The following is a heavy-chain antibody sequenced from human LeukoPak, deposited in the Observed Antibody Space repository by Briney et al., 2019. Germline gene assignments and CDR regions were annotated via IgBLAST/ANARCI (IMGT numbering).Heavy chain of an antibody. D-gene: IGHD2-21*01. Sequence: SETLSFTCAVYGGSFSGYYWSWIRQPPGKGLEWIGEINHSGSTNYNPSLKSRVTISVDTSKNQFSLKLSSVTAADTAVYYCARGEIDDAFDIWGQGTMVTVSS. V-gene: IGHV4-34*01. CDR3: ARGEIDDAFDI. CDR1: GGSFSGYY. CDR2: INHSGST. J-gene: IGHJ3*02.